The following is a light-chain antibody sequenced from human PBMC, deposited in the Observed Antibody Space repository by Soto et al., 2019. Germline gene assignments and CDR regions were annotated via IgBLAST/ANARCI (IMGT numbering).Light chain of an antibody. CDR3: SSYTSSSSYV. CDR1: SSDVGGYKY. Sequence: QSALTQPASVSGSPGQSITISCTGTSSDVGGYKYVSWYQQHPGKAPKLLIYTVNNRPSGVSNRLSGSKSGNTASLTISGLQAEDEADYYCSSYTSSSSYVFGTGTKLTVL. CDR2: TVN. J-gene: IGLJ1*01. V-gene: IGLV2-14*03.